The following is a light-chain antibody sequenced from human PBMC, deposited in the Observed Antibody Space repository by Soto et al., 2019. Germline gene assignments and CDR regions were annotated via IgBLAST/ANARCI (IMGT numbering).Light chain of an antibody. CDR2: KAS. J-gene: IGKJ1*01. Sequence: EIRRAQSPSRLYVSVGEGATINCRASQTISSWLAWHQQKPGKAPKLLIYKASTLESGVPSRFSGSGTRTEFTLTIRSLPADALAPSNCHPANPLREFAQGTRVDNK. V-gene: IGKV1-5*03. CDR3: HPANPLRE. CDR1: QTISSW.